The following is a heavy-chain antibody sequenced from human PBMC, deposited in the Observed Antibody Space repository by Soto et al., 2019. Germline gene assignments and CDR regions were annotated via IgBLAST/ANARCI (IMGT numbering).Heavy chain of an antibody. CDR1: GGSISSGGYS. CDR2: IYHSGST. D-gene: IGHD6-13*01. CDR3: ARDIIAAADYYYGMDV. J-gene: IGHJ6*02. V-gene: IGHV4-30-2*01. Sequence: PSETLSLTCAVSGGSISSGGYSWSWIRQPPGKGLEWIGYIYHSGSTYYNPSLKSRVTISVDRSKNQFSLKLSSVTAADTAVYYCARDIIAAADYYYGMDVWGQGTTVTVSS.